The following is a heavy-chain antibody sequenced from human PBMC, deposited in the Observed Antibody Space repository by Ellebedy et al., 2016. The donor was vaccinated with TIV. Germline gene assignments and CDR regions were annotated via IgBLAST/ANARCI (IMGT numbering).Heavy chain of an antibody. V-gene: IGHV3-9*01. CDR1: GFTLSNSW. D-gene: IGHD6-25*01. J-gene: IGHJ3*02. Sequence: GGSLRLSCAASGFTLSNSWMHWVRQVPGKGLEWVSGISWDSENIDYADSVRGRYTISRDNAKNSLYLYMYSLRAEDTALYYCARDSGSGCLHGAFEIWGQGTMVTVSS. CDR2: ISWDSENI. CDR3: ARDSGSGCLHGAFEI.